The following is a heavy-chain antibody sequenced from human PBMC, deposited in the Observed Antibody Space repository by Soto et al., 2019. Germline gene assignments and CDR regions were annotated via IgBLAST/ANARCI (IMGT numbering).Heavy chain of an antibody. D-gene: IGHD4-4*01. CDR3: ARLGTTVTTSDY. CDR1: GYTFSRYG. CDR2: ISGFNGNT. Sequence: ASVKVSCKASGYTFSRYGISWVRQAPGQGLEWMGWISGFNGNTKESEKLQGRVTMTRDTSITTAYMELRWLRSDDTAVYYCARLGTTVTTSDYWGQGTLVTVSS. V-gene: IGHV1-18*01. J-gene: IGHJ4*02.